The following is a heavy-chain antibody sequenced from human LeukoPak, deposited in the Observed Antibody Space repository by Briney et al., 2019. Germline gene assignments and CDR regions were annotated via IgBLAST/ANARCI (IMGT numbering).Heavy chain of an antibody. CDR3: ARRSIFGVLNPFDI. J-gene: IGHJ3*02. D-gene: IGHD3-3*01. Sequence: ASVKVSCKASGYTFTSYGISWVRQAPGQGLEWMGWISAYNGNTNYAQKLQGRVTMTTDTSTSTVYMELSSLRSEDTALYYCARRSIFGVLNPFDIWGQGTMVTVSS. V-gene: IGHV1-18*01. CDR1: GYTFTSYG. CDR2: ISAYNGNT.